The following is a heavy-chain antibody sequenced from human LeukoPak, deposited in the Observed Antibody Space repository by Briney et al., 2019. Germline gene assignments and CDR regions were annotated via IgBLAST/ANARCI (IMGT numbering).Heavy chain of an antibody. V-gene: IGHV1-46*01. Sequence: ASVKVSCKASGYTFTMYYIHWVRQAPGQGLEWMGMINPSDGATTYAQRFQGRVTMTRDMSTTTAYMDLRSLRSEDTAVYFCERAAGWWLTASSGGLFASYYTYYYMDVWGRGTTVTVSS. D-gene: IGHD2-15*01. CDR2: INPSDGAT. CDR3: ERAAGWWLTASSGGLFASYYTYYYMDV. CDR1: GYTFTMYY. J-gene: IGHJ6*03.